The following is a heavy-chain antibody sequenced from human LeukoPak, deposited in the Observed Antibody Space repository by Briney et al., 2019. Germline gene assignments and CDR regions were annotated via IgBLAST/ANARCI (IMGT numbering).Heavy chain of an antibody. V-gene: IGHV1-18*01. CDR2: ISAYNGNT. J-gene: IGHJ5*02. CDR1: GYTFTSYG. Sequence: ASVKVSCKASGYTFTSYGISWVRQAPGQGLEWMGWISAYNGNTNYAQKLQGRVTMTTDTSTSTAYMELRSLRSDDTAVYYCARRSVWFGERGYSNWFDPWGQGTLVTVSS. D-gene: IGHD3-10*01. CDR3: ARRSVWFGERGYSNWFDP.